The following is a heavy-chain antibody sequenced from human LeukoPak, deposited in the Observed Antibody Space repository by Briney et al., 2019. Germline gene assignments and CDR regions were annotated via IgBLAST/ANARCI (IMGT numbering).Heavy chain of an antibody. Sequence: PSETLSLTCTVSGGSISSYFCTWIRQPAGKGLEWIGRIRTSGSTNYNPSLKSRVTMSVDTSKNQFSLKLSSVTAADTAVYYCARDPEGHGNYFDYWGQGALVTVSP. V-gene: IGHV4-4*07. D-gene: IGHD1-14*01. CDR3: ARDPEGHGNYFDY. J-gene: IGHJ4*02. CDR2: IRTSGST. CDR1: GGSISSYF.